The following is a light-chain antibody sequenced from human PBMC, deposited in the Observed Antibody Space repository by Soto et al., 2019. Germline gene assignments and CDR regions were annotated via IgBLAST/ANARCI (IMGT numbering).Light chain of an antibody. J-gene: IGLJ3*02. CDR1: SSDVGGYNY. V-gene: IGLV2-14*01. Sequence: QSALTQPASVSGSPGQSITISCTGTSSDVGGYNYVSWCQQHPGKAPKLMSYDVTTRPSGVSNSLSGSKSGNTASLTISGLQAEDEADYYCSSYTCSSTPLVFCGGTKLTAL. CDR3: SSYTCSSTPLV. CDR2: DVT.